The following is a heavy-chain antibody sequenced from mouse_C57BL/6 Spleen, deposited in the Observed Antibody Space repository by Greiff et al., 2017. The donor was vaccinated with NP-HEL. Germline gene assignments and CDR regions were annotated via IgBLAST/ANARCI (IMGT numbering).Heavy chain of an antibody. CDR2: IFPGSGST. Sequence: VKLMESGPELVKPGASVKISCKASGYTFTDYYINWVKQRPGQGLEWIGWIFPGSGSTYYNEKFKGKATLTVDKSSSTAYMLLSSLTSEDSAVYFCARGGGNLYWYFDVWGTGTTVTVSS. D-gene: IGHD2-1*01. CDR3: ARGGGNLYWYFDV. J-gene: IGHJ1*03. CDR1: GYTFTDYY. V-gene: IGHV1-75*01.